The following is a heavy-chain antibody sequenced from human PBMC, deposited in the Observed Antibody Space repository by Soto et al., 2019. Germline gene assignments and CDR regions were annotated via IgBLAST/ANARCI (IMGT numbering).Heavy chain of an antibody. V-gene: IGHV1-69*02. Sequence: GASVKVSCKASGGTFSSYTISWVRQAPGQGLEWMGRIIPILGIANYAQKFQGRVTITADKSTSTAYMELSSLRSEDTAVYYCARANAPLGVVTWFDPWGQGTLVTVSS. CDR3: ARANAPLGVVTWFDP. CDR1: GGTFSSYT. CDR2: IIPILGIA. J-gene: IGHJ5*02. D-gene: IGHD3-3*01.